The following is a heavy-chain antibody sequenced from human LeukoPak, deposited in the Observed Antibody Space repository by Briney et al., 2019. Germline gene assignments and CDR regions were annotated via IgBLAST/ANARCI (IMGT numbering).Heavy chain of an antibody. J-gene: IGHJ4*02. Sequence: PSQTLSLTCTVSGGSITNIDFYWSWIRHHPGKCLEWIGYIHYSGSSYYTPSLKSRVTMSVDTSKNQFSMRLSSVTAADTAVYYCARNDYGELYQFDSWGQGTLVTVSS. V-gene: IGHV4-31*03. CDR3: ARNDYGELYQFDS. D-gene: IGHD4-17*01. CDR1: GGSITNIDFY. CDR2: IHYSGSS.